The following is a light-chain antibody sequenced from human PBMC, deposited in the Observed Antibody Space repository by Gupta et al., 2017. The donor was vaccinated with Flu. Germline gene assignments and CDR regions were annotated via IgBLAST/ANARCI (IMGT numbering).Light chain of an antibody. CDR3: RQYNDYPHT. J-gene: IGKJ1*01. CDR1: QDIRND. Sequence: DIQMTQSPSSLSGSVGDRVTITCRASQDIRNDLGWYQVKPGKAPKRLIYGASTLQSGVPSRFSGSGSGTEFTLTVRSLQPEDFATFYCRQYNDYPHTFGQGTKVEIK. V-gene: IGKV1-17*01. CDR2: GAS.